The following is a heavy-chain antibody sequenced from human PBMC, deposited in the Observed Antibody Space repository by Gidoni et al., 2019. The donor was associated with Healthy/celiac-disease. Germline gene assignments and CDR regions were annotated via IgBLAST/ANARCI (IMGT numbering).Heavy chain of an antibody. CDR2: IIPIVGTA. J-gene: IGHJ6*02. V-gene: IGHV1-69*01. D-gene: IGHD3-22*01. CDR1: GGHFGSYA. CDR3: ARDTYYYDSRPPYYYYGMDV. Sequence: QVQLVQSGAEVTKPGSSVKVSCKASGGHFGSYAYSWGRQAPGQGLEWMGGIIPIVGTANYAQKVQGRVTITADESTSTAYMELSSLRSEDTAVYYWARDTYYYDSRPPYYYYGMDVWGQGTTVTVSS.